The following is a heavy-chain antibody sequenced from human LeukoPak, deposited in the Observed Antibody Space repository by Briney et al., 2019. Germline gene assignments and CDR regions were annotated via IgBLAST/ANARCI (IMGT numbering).Heavy chain of an antibody. CDR3: ARVWGFYNGEISLLDS. CDR2: INPNSGGT. CDR1: GYTFIGYY. J-gene: IGHJ4*02. D-gene: IGHD4-17*01. V-gene: IGHV1-2*02. Sequence: EAAVKVSCKGSGYTFIGYYMHWVRQAPGQGLAWMGCINPNSGGTNYAHKFQGRVTMTRETSISTAYLELSRLTSDDPAAYFCARVWGFYNGEISLLDSWGRGSLVTVSS.